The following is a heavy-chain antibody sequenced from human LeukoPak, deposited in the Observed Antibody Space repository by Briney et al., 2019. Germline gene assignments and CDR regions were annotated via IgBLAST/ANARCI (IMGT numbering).Heavy chain of an antibody. CDR3: ARGGWSMDY. CDR2: IYCSGST. J-gene: IGHJ4*02. V-gene: IGHV4-59*11. Sequence: SVTLSFTCTVSGVSISSHYWSWLGQGQGKGREGLGNIYCSGSTYYNPSLNSRVTISVDTSKNQFSLNLRSVTAADTAVYFCARGGWSMDYWGQGTLVTVSS. CDR1: GVSISSHY. D-gene: IGHD6-19*01.